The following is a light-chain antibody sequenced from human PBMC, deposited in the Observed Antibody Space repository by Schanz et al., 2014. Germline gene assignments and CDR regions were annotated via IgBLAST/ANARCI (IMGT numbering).Light chain of an antibody. CDR1: QSIRDY. CDR3: QQTYRRLT. V-gene: IGKV1-39*01. J-gene: IGKJ4*01. CDR2: AAS. Sequence: DIQMTQSPSSLSASVGDRVTITCRASQSIRDYLNWYQQKPGKAPKLLIYAASTLRAGVPSRFSGSGAVTDFTLTISSLQPEDFATYYCQQTYRRLTFGGGTNIEI.